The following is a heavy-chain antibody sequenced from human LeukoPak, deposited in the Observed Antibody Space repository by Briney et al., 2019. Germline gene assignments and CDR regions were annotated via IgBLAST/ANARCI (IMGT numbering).Heavy chain of an antibody. CDR1: GFTFSSYW. J-gene: IGHJ4*02. CDR3: ARGRMYSSSWYNY. V-gene: IGHV3-74*01. D-gene: IGHD6-13*01. Sequence: PGGSLRLSCAASGFTFSSYWMHWVRQAPGKGQVWVSRINSDGSSTSYADSVKGRFTISRDNAKNTLYLQMNSLRAEDTAVYYCARGRMYSSSWYNYWGQGTLVTVSS. CDR2: INSDGSST.